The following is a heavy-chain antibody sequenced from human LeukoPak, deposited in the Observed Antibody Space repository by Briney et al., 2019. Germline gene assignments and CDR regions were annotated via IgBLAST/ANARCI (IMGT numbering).Heavy chain of an antibody. CDR1: GFTFSSYD. V-gene: IGHV3-13*01. CDR2: IGTVGDT. Sequence: GGSLRLSCAASGFTFSSYDMHWVRQSIGKGLEWVSAIGTVGDTDYPGSVKGRFTISRENAKNSLYLQMNSLRAGDTAVYYCARGGSSWSGYYFDYWGQGIPVTVSS. J-gene: IGHJ4*02. D-gene: IGHD6-13*01. CDR3: ARGGSSWSGYYFDY.